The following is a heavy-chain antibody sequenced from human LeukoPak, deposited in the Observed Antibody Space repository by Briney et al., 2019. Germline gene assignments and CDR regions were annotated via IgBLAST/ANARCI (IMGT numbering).Heavy chain of an antibody. J-gene: IGHJ4*02. CDR1: GFSFSNYG. Sequence: GGSLRLSCAASGFSFSNYGMHWVRQAPGKGLEWVAVISYDGTKKYYEDSVKGRFTISRDNSKNPLYLEMHSLRAEDTAVYYCAKDHDYYDTSGFPFWGQGTLVTVSS. V-gene: IGHV3-30*18. D-gene: IGHD3-22*01. CDR2: ISYDGTKK. CDR3: AKDHDYYDTSGFPF.